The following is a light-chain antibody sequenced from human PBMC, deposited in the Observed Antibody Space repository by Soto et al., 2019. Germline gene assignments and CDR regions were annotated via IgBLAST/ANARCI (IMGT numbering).Light chain of an antibody. CDR2: GAS. CDR1: QTVSITY. J-gene: IGKJ5*01. CDR3: QQYGSWPIT. V-gene: IGKV3-20*01. Sequence: PGESATLSCRASQTVSITYLAWYQQKPGQAPRLLIFGASKRATGIPGRFSGSGSGTDFTLTISRLEPEDFAVYYCQQYGSWPITFGQGTRLEIK.